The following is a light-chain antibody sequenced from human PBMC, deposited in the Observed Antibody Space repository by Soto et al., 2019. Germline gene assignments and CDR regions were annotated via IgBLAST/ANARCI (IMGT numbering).Light chain of an antibody. CDR1: SSDVGSYNL. J-gene: IGLJ3*02. CDR3: CSYAGSNTWV. Sequence: QSALTQPASVSGSPGQSITISCTGTSSDVGSYNLVSWYQQHPGKAPKLMIYEGTKRPSGLSNRFSGSKSGNTASLTISGLQAEDEADYYCCSYAGSNTWVFGGGTKLTVL. CDR2: EGT. V-gene: IGLV2-23*01.